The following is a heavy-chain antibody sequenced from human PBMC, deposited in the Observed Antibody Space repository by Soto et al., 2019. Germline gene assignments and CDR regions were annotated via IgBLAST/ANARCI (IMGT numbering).Heavy chain of an antibody. CDR2: INPSGGST. Sequence: QAQLVQSGAEVKKPGASVQVSCKASGYTFTAYSIHWVRQAPGQRLEWMGIINPSGGSTSYAQKFQGRVTMTRDTSTSTVYMELSSLRSEDTAVYYCARSPTVTTGRFDYWGQGTLVTVSS. J-gene: IGHJ4*02. D-gene: IGHD4-4*01. V-gene: IGHV1-46*01. CDR3: ARSPTVTTGRFDY. CDR1: GYTFTAYS.